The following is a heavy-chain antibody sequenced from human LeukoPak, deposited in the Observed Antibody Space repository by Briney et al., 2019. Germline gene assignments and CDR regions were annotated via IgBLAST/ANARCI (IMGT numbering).Heavy chain of an antibody. CDR1: GFTFSSYS. CDR3: ARSSGSYYNHDY. J-gene: IGHJ4*02. Sequence: GGSLRLSCAASGFTFSSYSMNWVRQAPGKGLEWVSYISSSSSTIFYADSVKGRFTVSRDNAKNSLYLQMNTLRDEDTAVYYCARSSGSYYNHDYWGQGTLVTVSS. V-gene: IGHV3-48*02. CDR2: ISSSSSTI. D-gene: IGHD3-10*01.